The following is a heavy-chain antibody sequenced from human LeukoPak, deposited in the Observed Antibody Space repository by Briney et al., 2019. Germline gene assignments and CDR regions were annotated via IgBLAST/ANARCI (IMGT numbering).Heavy chain of an antibody. D-gene: IGHD3-16*02. V-gene: IGHV4-34*01. CDR2: INHSGST. J-gene: IGHJ4*02. CDR1: GGSFSGYY. CDR3: ARGGYVWGSYRH. Sequence: SETLSLTCAVYGGSFSGYYWSWIRQPPGKGLEWIGEINHSGSTNYNPSLKSRVTISVDTSKNQFSLKLSSVTAADTAVYYCARGGYVWGSYRHWGQGTLVTVSS.